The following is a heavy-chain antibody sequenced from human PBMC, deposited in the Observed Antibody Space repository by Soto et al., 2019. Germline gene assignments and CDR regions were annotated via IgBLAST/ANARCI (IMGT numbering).Heavy chain of an antibody. J-gene: IGHJ6*02. CDR2: IIPIFGTA. V-gene: IGHV1-69*01. D-gene: IGHD3-16*02. CDR3: ARGTYYGYVWGNYRPSNYYGMDV. CDR1: GGTFSSYA. Sequence: QVQLVQSGAEVKKPGSSVKVSCKASGGTFSSYAISWVRQAPGQGLEWMGGIIPIFGTANYAQKFQRRVTITADESTSTAYMELRSLISEDTAVYYCARGTYYGYVWGNYRPSNYYGMDVWGQGTTVTVSS.